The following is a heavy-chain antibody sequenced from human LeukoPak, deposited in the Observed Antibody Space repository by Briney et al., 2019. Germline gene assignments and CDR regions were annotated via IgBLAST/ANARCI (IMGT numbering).Heavy chain of an antibody. Sequence: SETLSLTCTVSGGSISSYYWSWIRQPPGKGLEWIGYIYYSGSTNYNPSLKSRVTISVDTSKNQFSLKLSSVTAAGTAVYYCATTPLLEPYYYYGMDVWGQGTTVTVSS. CDR2: IYYSGST. V-gene: IGHV4-59*01. D-gene: IGHD1-26*01. J-gene: IGHJ6*02. CDR3: ATTPLLEPYYYYGMDV. CDR1: GGSISSYY.